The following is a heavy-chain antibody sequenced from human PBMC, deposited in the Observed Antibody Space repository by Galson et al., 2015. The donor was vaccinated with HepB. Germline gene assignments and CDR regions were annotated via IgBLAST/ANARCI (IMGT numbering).Heavy chain of an antibody. Sequence: SLRLSCAASGFTFSSYWMSWVRQAPGKGLEWVANIKQDGSEKYYVDSVKGRFTISRDNAKNSLYLQMDSLRAEDSAVYYCARDSSYGDYSLFDYWGQGTLVTVSS. V-gene: IGHV3-7*01. D-gene: IGHD4-17*01. CDR3: ARDSSYGDYSLFDY. J-gene: IGHJ4*02. CDR1: GFTFSSYW. CDR2: IKQDGSEK.